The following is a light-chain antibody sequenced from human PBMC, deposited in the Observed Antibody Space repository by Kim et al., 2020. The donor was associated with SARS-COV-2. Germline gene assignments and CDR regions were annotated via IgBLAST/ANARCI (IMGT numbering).Light chain of an antibody. Sequence: APGENSTFACSRTQSITNNYLAWYQQKPGKAPKLLIVGASRRATGIQDRFSGSGSGTDFTLTISRLEPEDFALYYCQQYASYPQTFGQGTKVDIK. V-gene: IGKV3-20*01. CDR2: GAS. J-gene: IGKJ1*01. CDR3: QQYASYPQT. CDR1: QSITNNY.